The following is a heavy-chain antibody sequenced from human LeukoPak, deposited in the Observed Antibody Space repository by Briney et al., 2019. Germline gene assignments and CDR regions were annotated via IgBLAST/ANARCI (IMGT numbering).Heavy chain of an antibody. CDR3: ARDPDYYDSRVVDF. J-gene: IGHJ4*02. Sequence: GGSLRLSCVASGFPFSSDGMNWVGEAPGKGRGGVCYISSDPSHTYYADSVRGRFTISRDNSKHSLYLQMDNLRTEDTAMYYCARDPDYYDSRVVDFWGQGTRVTVSS. V-gene: IGHV3-21*05. D-gene: IGHD3-22*01. CDR1: GFPFSSDG. CDR2: ISSDPSHT.